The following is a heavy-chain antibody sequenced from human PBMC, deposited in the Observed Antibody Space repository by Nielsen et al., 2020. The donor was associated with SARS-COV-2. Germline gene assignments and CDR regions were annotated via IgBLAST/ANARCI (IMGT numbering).Heavy chain of an antibody. Sequence: ETLSLTCAVSGGSITTYYWHWIRQSPGKGLEWIGYIYYSGNTNYNPSLKSRVTISVDTSKNQFSLKLSSVTAADTAVYYCARNDDNWGSLAYWGQGTLVTVSS. D-gene: IGHD7-27*01. CDR3: ARNDDNWGSLAY. V-gene: IGHV4-59*13. J-gene: IGHJ4*02. CDR1: GGSITTYY. CDR2: IYYSGNT.